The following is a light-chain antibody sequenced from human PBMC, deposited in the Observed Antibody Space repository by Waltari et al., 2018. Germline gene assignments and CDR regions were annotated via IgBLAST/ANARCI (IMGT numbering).Light chain of an antibody. CDR2: AAS. Sequence: DIQLTQSPSSLSASVGDRVTITCRASQSISSYLNWYQQKPGKAPNILISAASSLQSGVPARFSGSGYGTDFTLTISSLQPEDFATYYCQQSYSTPLTVGGGTKVEIK. V-gene: IGKV1-39*01. J-gene: IGKJ4*01. CDR1: QSISSY. CDR3: QQSYSTPLT.